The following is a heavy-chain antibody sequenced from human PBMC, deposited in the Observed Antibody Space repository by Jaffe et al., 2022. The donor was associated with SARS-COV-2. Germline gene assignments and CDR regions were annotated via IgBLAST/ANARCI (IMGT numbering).Heavy chain of an antibody. V-gene: IGHV4-34*01. J-gene: IGHJ4*02. CDR1: GGSFSGYY. CDR2: INHSGST. D-gene: IGHD3-10*01. CDR3: ACRPGSGSYPIDY. Sequence: QVQLQQWGAGLLKPSETLSLTCAVYGGSFSGYYWSWIRQPPGKGLEWIGEINHSGSTNYNPSLKSRVTISVDTSKNQFSLKLSSVTAADTAVYYCACRPGSGSYPIDYWGQGTLVTVSS.